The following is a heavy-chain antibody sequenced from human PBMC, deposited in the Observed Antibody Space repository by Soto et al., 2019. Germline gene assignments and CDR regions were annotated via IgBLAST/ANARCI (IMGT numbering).Heavy chain of an antibody. V-gene: IGHV3-30-3*01. D-gene: IGHD3-3*01. Sequence: GGSLRLSCAASGFTFSSYAMHWVRQAPGKGLEWVAVISYDGSNKYYADSVKGRFTISRDNSKNTLYLQMNSLRAEDTAVYYCARDCGVLRFLEWSGYFDYWGQGTLVTVSS. J-gene: IGHJ4*02. CDR2: ISYDGSNK. CDR3: ARDCGVLRFLEWSGYFDY. CDR1: GFTFSSYA.